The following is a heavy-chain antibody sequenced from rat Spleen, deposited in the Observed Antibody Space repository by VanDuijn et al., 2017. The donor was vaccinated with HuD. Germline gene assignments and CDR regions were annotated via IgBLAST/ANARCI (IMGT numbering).Heavy chain of an antibody. CDR1: GFSLTSYN. CDR2: IWTGGST. Sequence: QVQLKESGPGLVQPSQTLSLTCTVSGFSLTSYNVHWVRQPTGKGLEWRGGIWTGGSTDYNSALKSRLSISRDTPKSQVFLKMNSLQNEDTAIYFCTRDGDSSWFAYWGQGTLVTVSS. V-gene: IGHV2-30*01. CDR3: TRDGDSSWFAY. D-gene: IGHD1-2*01. J-gene: IGHJ3*01.